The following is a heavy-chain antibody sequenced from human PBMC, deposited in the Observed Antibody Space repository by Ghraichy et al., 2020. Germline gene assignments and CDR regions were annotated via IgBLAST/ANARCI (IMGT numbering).Heavy chain of an antibody. J-gene: IGHJ3*02. CDR1: GFTFSTYS. CDR2: ISSSSESI. D-gene: IGHD1-26*01. Sequence: GGSLRLSCAASGFTFSTYSMNWVRQAPGKGLEWVSYISSSSESIYYAASVKGRFTISRDNAKNSLYLQMSSLRAEDMAVYYCVRSSGRYLRTDGFDIGGEWKMVTVDS. V-gene: IGHV3-48*01. CDR3: VRSSGRYLRTDGFDI.